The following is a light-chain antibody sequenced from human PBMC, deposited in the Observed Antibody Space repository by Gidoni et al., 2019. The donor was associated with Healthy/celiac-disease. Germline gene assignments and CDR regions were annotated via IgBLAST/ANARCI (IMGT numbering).Light chain of an antibody. CDR3: QRRSNWPPRLT. CDR1: QSVSSY. J-gene: IGKJ4*01. Sequence: EIVLTQSPATLSLSPGERATLSCRASQSVSSYLAWYQQNPGQAPRLLIYHTSNRATGIPARVSGSGSGTGFTLTISSLGPEDFAVYDCQRRSNWPPRLTFXGXTKVEIK. CDR2: HTS. V-gene: IGKV3-11*01.